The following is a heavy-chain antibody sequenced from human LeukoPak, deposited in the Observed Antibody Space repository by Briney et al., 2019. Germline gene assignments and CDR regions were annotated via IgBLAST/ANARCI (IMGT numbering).Heavy chain of an antibody. CDR1: GFTFSSYS. V-gene: IGHV3-21*01. D-gene: IGHD1-20*01. CDR3: AGAPPRNLNGVWVDY. CDR2: ISSSSSYI. J-gene: IGHJ4*02. Sequence: GGSLRLSCAASGFTFSSYSMIWVRQAPGKGLEWVSSISSSSSYIYYADSVKGRFTISRDNAKNSLYLQMNSLRAEDTAVYYCAGAPPRNLNGVWVDYWGQGTLVTVSS.